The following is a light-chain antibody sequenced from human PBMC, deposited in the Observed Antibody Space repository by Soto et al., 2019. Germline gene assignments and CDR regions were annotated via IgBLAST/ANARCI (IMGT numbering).Light chain of an antibody. CDR1: QSVSSSY. CDR2: GAS. Sequence: EILLTQSPCTLALSPGERATLSCRASQSVSSSYLAWYQQKPGQAPRLLIYGASSRATGIPARFSGSGSGTDFTLTISSLEPEDFEVYYCQRYNNWPLTFGGGTKVDIK. CDR3: QRYNNWPLT. J-gene: IGKJ4*01. V-gene: IGKV3-20*02.